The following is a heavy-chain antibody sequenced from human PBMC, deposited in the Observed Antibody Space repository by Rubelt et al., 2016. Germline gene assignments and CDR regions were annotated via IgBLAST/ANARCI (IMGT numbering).Heavy chain of an antibody. J-gene: IGHJ5*02. CDR3: ARLRWNDFWFDP. Sequence: QVQLQESGPGLVKPSGTLSLTCAVSGGSISSNNWWSWVRQSPRKGLEWIGEIYHSGSTNYNPSLKSRVTISVDKSKNQFTRKRSSVTAADTAVYYCARLRWNDFWFDPWGQGTLVTVSS. D-gene: IGHD1-1*01. CDR2: IYHSGST. CDR1: GGSISSNNW. V-gene: IGHV4-4*02.